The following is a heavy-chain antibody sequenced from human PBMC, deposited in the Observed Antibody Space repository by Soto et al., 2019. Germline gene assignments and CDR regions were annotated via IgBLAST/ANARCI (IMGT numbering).Heavy chain of an antibody. Sequence: EVHLLESGGGLVQPGGSLRLSCAATGFAFRSYAMSWVRQAPRKGLEWVSGIGGRGIATFYAGSVKGRFTISRDNSKNTRYLQINSLRADDTGMYYCARDPVEAGDGPFDYWGQGVLVIVSS. J-gene: IGHJ4*02. V-gene: IGHV3-23*01. CDR2: IGGRGIAT. D-gene: IGHD6-13*01. CDR1: GFAFRSYA. CDR3: ARDPVEAGDGPFDY.